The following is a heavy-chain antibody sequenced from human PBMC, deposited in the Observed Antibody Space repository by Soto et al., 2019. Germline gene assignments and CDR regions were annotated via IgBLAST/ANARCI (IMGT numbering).Heavy chain of an antibody. V-gene: IGHV1-2*04. J-gene: IGHJ5*02. CDR1: GYTFTGYY. CDR2: INPNSGGT. CDR3: AITSSSSGQWFDP. D-gene: IGHD6-6*01. Sequence: ASVKVSCKASGYTFTGYYMHWVRQAPGQGLEWMGWINPNSGGTNYAQKFQGWVTMTRDTSISTAYMELSRLRSDDTAVYYCAITSSSSGQWFDPWGQGTLVTVSS.